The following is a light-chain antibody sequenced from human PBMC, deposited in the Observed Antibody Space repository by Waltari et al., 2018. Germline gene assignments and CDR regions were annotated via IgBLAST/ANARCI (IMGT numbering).Light chain of an antibody. J-gene: IGKJ4*01. CDR3: QQRSNWL. CDR2: DSA. Sequence: EIVLTQSPATLSLSPGERATRSCRASQSISYYLAWYQPKPGQAPRLLTYDSAKRATGIPARFSGSGSGTDFTLTISSLEPEDFAVYYCQQRSNWLFGGGTKVEIK. V-gene: IGKV3-11*01. CDR1: QSISYY.